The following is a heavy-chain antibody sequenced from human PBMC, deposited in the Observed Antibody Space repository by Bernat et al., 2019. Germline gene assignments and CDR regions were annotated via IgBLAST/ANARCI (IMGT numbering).Heavy chain of an antibody. J-gene: IGHJ3*02. Sequence: QVQLVESGGGVVQPGRSLRLSCAASGFTFSSYGIHWVRQAPGKGLEWVAFIRYDGSGKFYAESVKGRFTISRDNSKSTLDLQMNSLRVEDTAVYYCVKEWERRKEAFDIWGRGALVSVSS. D-gene: IGHD1-26*01. CDR3: VKEWERRKEAFDI. CDR1: GFTFSSYG. CDR2: IRYDGSGK. V-gene: IGHV3-30*02.